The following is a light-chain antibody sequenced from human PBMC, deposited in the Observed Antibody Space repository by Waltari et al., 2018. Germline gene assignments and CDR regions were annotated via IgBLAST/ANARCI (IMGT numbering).Light chain of an antibody. Sequence: QSALTQPRPVSGSSGQSVTISCTGTTSDVGGYLHVSWFQQHPGKAPKLIIYNVSERPSGVPDRFSGSKSDNTASLTISGLQAEDEADYYCCSYAGSYTYVFGSGTKVTVL. CDR3: CSYAGSYTYV. V-gene: IGLV2-11*01. CDR2: NVS. J-gene: IGLJ1*01. CDR1: TSDVGGYLH.